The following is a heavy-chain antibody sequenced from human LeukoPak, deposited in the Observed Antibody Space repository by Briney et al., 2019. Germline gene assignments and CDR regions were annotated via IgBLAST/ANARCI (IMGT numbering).Heavy chain of an antibody. J-gene: IGHJ4*02. D-gene: IGHD2-15*01. CDR3: AREMGSVVY. V-gene: IGHV4-59*11. Sequence: SETLSLTCTVSGGSISSHYWSWIRQPPGKGLEWIGYIYYSGSTNYNPSLKSRVTISVDTSKNQFSLKLSSVSAADTAVYYCAREMGSVVYWGQGTLVTVSS. CDR2: IYYSGST. CDR1: GGSISSHY.